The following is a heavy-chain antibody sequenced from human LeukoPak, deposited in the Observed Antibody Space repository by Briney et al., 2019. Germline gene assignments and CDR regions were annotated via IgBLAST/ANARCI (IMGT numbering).Heavy chain of an antibody. D-gene: IGHD2-2*01. J-gene: IGHJ4*02. Sequence: ASVKVSCKASGYTFTGYYMHWVRQAPGQGLEWMGWINPNSGGTNYAQKFQGWVTMTRDTSTSTAYMELSRLRSDDTAVYYCARDRVRIGDGRDCSSTSCYSFFDYWGQGTLVTVSS. CDR1: GYTFTGYY. CDR2: INPNSGGT. V-gene: IGHV1-2*04. CDR3: ARDRVRIGDGRDCSSTSCYSFFDY.